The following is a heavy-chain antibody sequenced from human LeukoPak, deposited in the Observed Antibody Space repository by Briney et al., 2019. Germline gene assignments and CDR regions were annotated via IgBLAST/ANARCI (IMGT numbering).Heavy chain of an antibody. Sequence: PGGSLRLSCAASGFTFSSYEMNWVRQAPGKGLEWVSYISSSGSTIYYADSVKGRFTISRDNSKNTLYLQMNSLRAEDTAVYYCAKGDHRYCSSTSCYSPDYWGQGTLVTVSS. CDR1: GFTFSSYE. CDR3: AKGDHRYCSSTSCYSPDY. V-gene: IGHV3-48*03. CDR2: ISSSGSTI. J-gene: IGHJ4*02. D-gene: IGHD2-2*02.